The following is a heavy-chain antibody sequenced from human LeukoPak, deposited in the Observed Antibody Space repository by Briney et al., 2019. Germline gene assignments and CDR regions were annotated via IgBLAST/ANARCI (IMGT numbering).Heavy chain of an antibody. J-gene: IGHJ6*03. CDR1: RFTFSNYV. Sequence: SGGSLRLSCAASRFTFSNYVMHWVRQAPGKGLEWVAVISYDGSDKYYADSVKGRFTISRDNSKNTLYLQMNSLRAEDTAVYYCAKVFSWFGEHHYMDVWGKGTTVTISS. CDR2: ISYDGSDK. D-gene: IGHD3-10*01. V-gene: IGHV3-30*18. CDR3: AKVFSWFGEHHYMDV.